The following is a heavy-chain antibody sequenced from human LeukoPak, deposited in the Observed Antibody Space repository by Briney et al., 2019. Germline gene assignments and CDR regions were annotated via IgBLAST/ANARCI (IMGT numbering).Heavy chain of an antibody. D-gene: IGHD3-10*01. Sequence: SGTLSLTCAVSGGSISSSNWWSWVRQPPGKGLEWIGEIYHSGSTNYNPSLKSRVTISVDKSKNQFSLKLNSVTAADTAVYYCASTPTYYYGSGRDTRPYYYYGMDVWGQGTTVTVSS. CDR1: GGSISSSNW. CDR3: ASTPTYYYGSGRDTRPYYYYGMDV. V-gene: IGHV4-4*02. J-gene: IGHJ6*02. CDR2: IYHSGST.